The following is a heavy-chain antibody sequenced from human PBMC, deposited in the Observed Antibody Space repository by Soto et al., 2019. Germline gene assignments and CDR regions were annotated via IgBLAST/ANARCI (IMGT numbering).Heavy chain of an antibody. CDR3: AKVGCSGGGCHSVDY. D-gene: IGHD2-15*01. CDR1: GFTFSNYA. Sequence: PGGSLRLSCAASGFTFSNYAVTWVRQAPGKGLEWVSSISSSGVVASYADSVKGRFTIFRDNSKNTLYLQMNSLRADDTALYYCAKVGCSGGGCHSVDYWGQGTLVTVSS. J-gene: IGHJ4*02. V-gene: IGHV3-23*01. CDR2: ISSSGVVA.